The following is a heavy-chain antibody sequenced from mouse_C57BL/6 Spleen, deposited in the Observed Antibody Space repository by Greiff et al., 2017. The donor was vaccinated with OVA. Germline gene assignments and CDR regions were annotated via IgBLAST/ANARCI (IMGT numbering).Heavy chain of an antibody. J-gene: IGHJ2*01. D-gene: IGHD4-1*01. CDR3: TRDANWDGGVNFDY. CDR2: ISSGGDYI. Sequence: EVKLMESGEGLVKPGGSLKLSCAASGFTFSSYAMSWVRQTPEKRLEWVAYISSGGDYIYYADTVKGRFTISRDNARNTLYLQMSSLKSEDTAMYYCTRDANWDGGVNFDYWGQGTTLTVSS. V-gene: IGHV5-9-1*02. CDR1: GFTFSSYA.